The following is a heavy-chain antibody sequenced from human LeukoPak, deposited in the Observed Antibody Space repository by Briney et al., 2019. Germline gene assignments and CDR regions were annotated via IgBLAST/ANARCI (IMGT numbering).Heavy chain of an antibody. CDR1: GFTFSSSS. CDR3: ASSYSSGH. J-gene: IGHJ4*02. V-gene: IGHV3-21*06. Sequence: GGSLRLSCAASGFTFSSSSMNWVRQAPGKGLEWVSSISSISSYIYYADSVKGRFTISRDNGKNSLYLQMSSLRAEDTAVYYCASSYSSGHWGQGTLVTVSS. D-gene: IGHD6-19*01. CDR2: ISSISSYI.